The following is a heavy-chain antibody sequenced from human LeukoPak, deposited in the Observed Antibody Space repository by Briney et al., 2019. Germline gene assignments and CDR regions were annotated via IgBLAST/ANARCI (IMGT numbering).Heavy chain of an antibody. Sequence: GGSLRLSCAASGFTVSSNYMTWVRQAPGKGLEWVSVLYSGAGTYYADSVKGRFTISRDNSKNTLYLQMNSLRAEDTAVYYCATLYGSARGAFDSWGQGTLVTVST. CDR1: GFTVSSNY. D-gene: IGHD3-10*01. CDR2: LYSGAGT. J-gene: IGHJ4*02. CDR3: ATLYGSARGAFDS. V-gene: IGHV3-53*01.